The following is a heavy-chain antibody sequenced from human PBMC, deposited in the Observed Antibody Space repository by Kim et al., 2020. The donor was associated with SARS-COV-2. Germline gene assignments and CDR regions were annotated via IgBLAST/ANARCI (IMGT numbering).Heavy chain of an antibody. D-gene: IGHD5-12*01. Sequence: DSGYTNYSPSLKSRVAISVDSSNNQFSRKLSSVTAADTAVYYCATLDIVDYWGQGTLVTVSS. CDR3: ATLDIVDY. V-gene: IGHV4-34*01. CDR2: DSGYT. J-gene: IGHJ4*02.